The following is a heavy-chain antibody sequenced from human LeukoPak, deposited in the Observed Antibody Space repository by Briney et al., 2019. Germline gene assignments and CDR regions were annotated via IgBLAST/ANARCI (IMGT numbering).Heavy chain of an antibody. CDR1: GDTFTGYD. V-gene: IGHV1-2*06. CDR3: ARDAGALDI. CDR2: TNPNSGGT. Sequence: ASVKVSCKGSGDTFTGYDMHWVRQAPGKGLEWMGRTNPNSGGTNHAQKFQGRVTMTRDTSITTAYMELSRLRSDDTAVYYCARDAGALDIWGQGTMVTVSS. J-gene: IGHJ3*02.